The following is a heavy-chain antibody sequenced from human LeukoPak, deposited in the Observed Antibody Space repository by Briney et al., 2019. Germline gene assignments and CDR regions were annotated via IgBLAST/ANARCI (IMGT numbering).Heavy chain of an antibody. D-gene: IGHD2-8*02. CDR2: IGSDENR. J-gene: IGHJ4*02. V-gene: IGHV3-23*01. CDR1: GFTFSGNA. Sequence: GGSLRLSCTASGFTFSGNAMGWVRQAPGKGLEWVSGIGSDENRLYADSVKGRFTISRDNSKNTLYLQMNSLRVEDTAVYYCAKDVIHWSFDHWGQGTLVSVSS. CDR3: AKDVIHWSFDH.